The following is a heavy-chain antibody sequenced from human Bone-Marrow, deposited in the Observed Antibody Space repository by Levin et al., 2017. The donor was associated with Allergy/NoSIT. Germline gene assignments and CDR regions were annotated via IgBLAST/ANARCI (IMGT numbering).Heavy chain of an antibody. D-gene: IGHD5-12*01. CDR3: ARTAQDLRLAAFDI. J-gene: IGHJ3*02. V-gene: IGHV2-70*11. CDR1: GFSLRTSGMC. CDR2: IDWDDDK. Sequence: TLSLTCTFSGFSLRTSGMCVSWLRPPPGTSLEWLARIDWDDDKYYSTSLKTRLTISKDTSKNQVVLTMTNMDPVDTATYYCARTAQDLRLAAFDIWGQGTMVTVSS.